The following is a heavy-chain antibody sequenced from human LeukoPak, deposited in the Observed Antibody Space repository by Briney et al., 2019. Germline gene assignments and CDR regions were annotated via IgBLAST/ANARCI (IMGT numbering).Heavy chain of an antibody. D-gene: IGHD2-15*01. CDR1: GGSISYYY. Sequence: SETLSLTCTVSGGSISYYYWSWIRQSPGKGLEWVGYIYYNGSTNYNPSLKSRVTISVDMSKNQFSLKVTSVTAADTAIYYCARKGGHFDYWGQGTLVTVSS. CDR2: IYYNGST. CDR3: ARKGGHFDY. J-gene: IGHJ4*02. V-gene: IGHV4-59*01.